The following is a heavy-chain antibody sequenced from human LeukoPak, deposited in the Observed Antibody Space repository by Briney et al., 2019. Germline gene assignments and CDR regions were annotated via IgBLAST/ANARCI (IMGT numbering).Heavy chain of an antibody. J-gene: IGHJ5*02. CDR3: ARSPYTTALASES. CDR1: GGSISSGDYY. V-gene: IGHV4-30-4*08. D-gene: IGHD2-2*02. CDR2: IYYSGST. Sequence: SETLSLTCTVSGGSISSGDYYWSWIRQPPGKGLEWIGYIYYSGSTYYNPSLKSRVTISVDTSKNQFSLRLSSVTAADTAVYYCARSPYTTALASESWGQGTLVSVSS.